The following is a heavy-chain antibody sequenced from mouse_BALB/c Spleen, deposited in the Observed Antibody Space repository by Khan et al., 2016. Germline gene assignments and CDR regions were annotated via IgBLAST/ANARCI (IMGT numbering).Heavy chain of an antibody. CDR1: GYSITSDYA. D-gene: IGHD1-1*01. V-gene: IGHV3-2*02. Sequence: EVQLQESGPGLVKPSQSLSLTCTVTGYSITSDYAWNWIRQFPGNRLEWMGYISYSGSTSYNPSLKSRISITRDTSKNQLVLQLKSVTSEDTATYYCARSDYGDKDAMDYWGQGTSVTVSS. CDR3: ARSDYGDKDAMDY. CDR2: ISYSGST. J-gene: IGHJ4*01.